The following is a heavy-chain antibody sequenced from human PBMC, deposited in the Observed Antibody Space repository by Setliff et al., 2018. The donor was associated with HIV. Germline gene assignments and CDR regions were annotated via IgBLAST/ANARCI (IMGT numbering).Heavy chain of an antibody. Sequence: PSETLSLTCTVPGGSISSHYWSWIRQPPGKGLEWIGYIYYSGSTNYNPSLKSRVTVSVDTSKNQFSLKLNSVTAADTAVYFCARGGVQLWLPLFDYWGQGTLVTVSS. V-gene: IGHV4-59*11. CDR1: GGSISSHY. D-gene: IGHD5-18*01. J-gene: IGHJ4*02. CDR2: IYYSGST. CDR3: ARGGVQLWLPLFDY.